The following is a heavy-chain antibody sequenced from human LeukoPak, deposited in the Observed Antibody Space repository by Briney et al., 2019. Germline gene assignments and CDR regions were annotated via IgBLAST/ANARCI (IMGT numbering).Heavy chain of an antibody. Sequence: GRSLRLSCAASGFTFSSYGMHWVRQAPGKGLEWVAVIWYDGSNKYYADSVKGRFTISRDNSKNTLYLQMNSLRAEDTAVYYCARGAHRIAVARRLDYWGQGTLVTVSS. CDR3: ARGAHRIAVARRLDY. V-gene: IGHV3-33*08. CDR2: IWYDGSNK. D-gene: IGHD6-19*01. J-gene: IGHJ4*02. CDR1: GFTFSSYG.